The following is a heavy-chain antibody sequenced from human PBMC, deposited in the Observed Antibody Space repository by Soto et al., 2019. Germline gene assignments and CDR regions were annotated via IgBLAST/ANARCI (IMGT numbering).Heavy chain of an antibody. CDR3: AREGRAAAGTNGIDY. D-gene: IGHD6-13*01. CDR1: GYTFTSYD. CDR2: MNPNSGNT. J-gene: IGHJ4*02. V-gene: IGHV1-8*01. Sequence: ASVKGSCKASGYTFTSYDINWVRQATGQGLEWMGWMNPNSGNTGYAQKFQGRVTMTRNTSISTAYMELSSLRSEDTAVYYCAREGRAAAGTNGIDYWGQGTLVTVSS.